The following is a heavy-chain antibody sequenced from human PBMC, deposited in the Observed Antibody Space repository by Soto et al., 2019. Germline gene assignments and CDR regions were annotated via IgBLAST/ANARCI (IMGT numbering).Heavy chain of an antibody. V-gene: IGHV1-69*12. CDR2: IIPMFGTA. CDR3: ASGIQLWLRRINNGYSG. Sequence: QVQLVQSGAEVKKPESSVKVSCKAPGGTFSTYAISWVRQAPGQGLEWKGGIIPMFGTANYAQRFQDRVTITADESTNPVYMELSRLRSEDTAVYFCASGIQLWLRRINNGYSGWGQGTLVTVSS. D-gene: IGHD5-18*01. CDR1: GGTFSTYA. J-gene: IGHJ4*02.